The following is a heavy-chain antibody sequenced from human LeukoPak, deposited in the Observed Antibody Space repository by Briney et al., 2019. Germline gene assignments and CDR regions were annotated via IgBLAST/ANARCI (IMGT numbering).Heavy chain of an antibody. V-gene: IGHV4-59*08. Sequence: SETLSLTCSVFDGSISNYYWSWIRQPPGKGLEWIGYAYYSGSTTYNPSLESRVTISVDTSKNQFSLKLTAVTAADTAVYYCARNSAVATSRSWFDPWGQGTLVTVSS. CDR2: AYYSGST. CDR3: ARNSAVATSRSWFDP. CDR1: DGSISNYY. D-gene: IGHD6-19*01. J-gene: IGHJ5*02.